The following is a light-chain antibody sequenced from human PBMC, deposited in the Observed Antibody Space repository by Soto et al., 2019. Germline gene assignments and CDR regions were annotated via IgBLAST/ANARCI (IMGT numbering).Light chain of an antibody. CDR3: CSYAGSSTWV. J-gene: IGLJ3*02. CDR2: EGS. Sequence: QSALTQPRSVSGSPGQSVTISCTGTSSDFGGYNYVSWYQHHPGKAPKLMIYEGSKRPSGVSNRFSGSKSGNTASLTISGLQAEDEADYYCCSYAGSSTWVFGGGTKLTVL. CDR1: SSDFGGYNY. V-gene: IGLV2-23*01.